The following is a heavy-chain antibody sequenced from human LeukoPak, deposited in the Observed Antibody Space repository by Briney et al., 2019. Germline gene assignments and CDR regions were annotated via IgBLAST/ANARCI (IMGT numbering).Heavy chain of an antibody. V-gene: IGHV5-51*01. Sequence: GESLKISCKGYGYSFTSYWIGWVRQMPGKGLEWMGIIYPGDSDTRYSPSFQGQVTISADKSISTAYQQWSSLKASDTAMYYCARRLFRSGSSLTFDYWGQGTLVTVSS. CDR2: IYPGDSDT. D-gene: IGHD1-26*01. J-gene: IGHJ4*02. CDR1: GYSFTSYW. CDR3: ARRLFRSGSSLTFDY.